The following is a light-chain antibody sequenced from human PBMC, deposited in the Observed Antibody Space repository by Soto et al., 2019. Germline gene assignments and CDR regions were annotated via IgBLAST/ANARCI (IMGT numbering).Light chain of an antibody. CDR3: QQLSNWPPVT. CDR1: QSVSSY. Sequence: EIVLTQSPATLSLSPGERATLSCRASQSVSSYLAWYQQKPGQAPRLLIYDASNRATGIPARFSGSVSGTDFTLTISSLEPEDFAVYYCQQLSNWPPVTFGQGTKVEIK. CDR2: DAS. V-gene: IGKV3-11*01. J-gene: IGKJ1*01.